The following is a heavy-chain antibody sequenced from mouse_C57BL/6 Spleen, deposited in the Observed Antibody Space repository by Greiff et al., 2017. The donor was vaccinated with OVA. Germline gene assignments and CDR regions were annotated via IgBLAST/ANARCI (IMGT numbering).Heavy chain of an antibody. CDR2: ISSGSSTI. D-gene: IGHD2-2*01. CDR3: AKGWLRGYFDY. V-gene: IGHV5-17*01. J-gene: IGHJ2*01. CDR1: GFTFSDYG. Sequence: EVKVVESGGGLVKPGGSLKLSCAASGFTFSDYGMHWVRQAPEKGLEWVAYISSGSSTIYYADTVKGRFTISRDNAKNTLFLQMTSLRSEDTAMYYCAKGWLRGYFDYWGQGTTLTVSS.